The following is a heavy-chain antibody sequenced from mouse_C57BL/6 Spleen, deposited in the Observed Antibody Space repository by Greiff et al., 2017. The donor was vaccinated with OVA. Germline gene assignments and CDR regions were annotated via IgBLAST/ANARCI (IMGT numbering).Heavy chain of an antibody. V-gene: IGHV1-26*01. CDR1: GYTFTDYY. CDR2: INPNNGGT. CDR3: ARRDSSGPFAY. Sequence: VQLKQSGPELVKPGASVKISCKASGYTFTDYYMNWVKQSHGKSLEWIGDINPNNGGTSYNQKFKGKATLTVDKSSSTAYMELRSLTSEDSAVYYCARRDSSGPFAYWGQGTLVTVSA. J-gene: IGHJ3*01. D-gene: IGHD3-2*02.